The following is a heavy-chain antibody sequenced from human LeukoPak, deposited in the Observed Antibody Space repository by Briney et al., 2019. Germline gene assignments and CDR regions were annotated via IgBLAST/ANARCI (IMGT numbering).Heavy chain of an antibody. J-gene: IGHJ1*01. D-gene: IGHD3-22*01. Sequence: GGSLRLSCAASGFTFSDYYMSWIRQAPGKGLEWVSYISSSGSTIYYADSVKGRFTISRDNSKNTLYLQMNSLRAEDTAVYYCARVGDDSSGYLYFQHWGQGTLVTVSS. CDR2: ISSSGSTI. CDR3: ARVGDDSSGYLYFQH. V-gene: IGHV3-11*01. CDR1: GFTFSDYY.